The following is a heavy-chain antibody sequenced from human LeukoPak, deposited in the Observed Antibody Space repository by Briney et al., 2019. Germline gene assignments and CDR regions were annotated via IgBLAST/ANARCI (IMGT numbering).Heavy chain of an antibody. V-gene: IGHV3-43*02. CDR3: VREVVGAIYFDY. Sequence: SGGSLRLSCAAAGFTFGDYAMHWVRHAPGKGLEWVSLISRDGDSTYYADSVKGRFTISRDNSKNTLYLQTNSLRVEDTAVYYCVREVVGAIYFDYWGQEPWSPPPQ. J-gene: IGHJ4*01. CDR2: ISRDGDST. D-gene: IGHD1-26*01. CDR1: GFTFGDYA.